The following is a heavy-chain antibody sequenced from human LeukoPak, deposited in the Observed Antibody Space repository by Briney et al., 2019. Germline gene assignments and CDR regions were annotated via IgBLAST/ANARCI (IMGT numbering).Heavy chain of an antibody. D-gene: IGHD4-17*01. CDR1: GGTFRSYA. J-gene: IGHJ4*02. V-gene: IGHV1-69*13. CDR3: AIFQGTYGDNENDY. Sequence: ASVKVSCKASGGTFRSYAITWVRQAPGKGLEWMGGIIPMINTPKYAQKFQGRVSITADESTSIGYMEVSSLRSEDTAVYYCAIFQGTYGDNENDYWGQGTPVTFSS. CDR2: IIPMINTP.